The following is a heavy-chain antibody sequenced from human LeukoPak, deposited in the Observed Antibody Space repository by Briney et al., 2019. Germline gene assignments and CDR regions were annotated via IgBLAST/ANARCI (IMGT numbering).Heavy chain of an antibody. CDR1: GGSFSGYY. D-gene: IGHD3-16*01. J-gene: IGHJ3*02. Sequence: SETLSLTCAVYGGSFSGYYWSWIRQPPGKGLEWIGEINHSGSTNYNPSLKSRVTISVDTSKNQFSLKLSSVTAADTAVYYCARGNNYDPEDPVAFDIWGQGTMVTVSS. CDR3: ARGNNYDPEDPVAFDI. V-gene: IGHV4-34*01. CDR2: INHSGST.